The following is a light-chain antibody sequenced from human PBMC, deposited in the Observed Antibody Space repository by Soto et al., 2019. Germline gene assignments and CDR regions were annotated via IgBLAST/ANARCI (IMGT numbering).Light chain of an antibody. V-gene: IGKV3-20*01. CDR2: AAS. J-gene: IGKJ1*01. Sequence: EIVLKKSTGTLSLSQGERATLSCRASQSFSSCYLAWHQQNPGQAPRLLISAASITATGIPDMFSGTGSRTYFTLTITRLEPEDFALYYCQQYLNSLWASAQGTKVDIK. CDR1: QSFSSCY. CDR3: QQYLNSLWA.